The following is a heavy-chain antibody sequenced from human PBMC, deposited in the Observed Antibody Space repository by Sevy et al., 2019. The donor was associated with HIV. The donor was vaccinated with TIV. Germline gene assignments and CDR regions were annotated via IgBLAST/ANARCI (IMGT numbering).Heavy chain of an antibody. D-gene: IGHD3-10*01. V-gene: IGHV4-59*01. J-gene: IGHJ4*02. CDR1: GGSITSYY. CDR3: ARSPSYGSGSYSFHRVDY. CDR2: IYYSGST. Sequence: SETLSLTCTVSGGSITSYYWSWIRQPPGKGLEWIGSIYYSGSTNYNPSLKSRVTISVDTSKNQFSLKLSSVTAADTAVYYCARSPSYGSGSYSFHRVDYWGQGTLVTVSS.